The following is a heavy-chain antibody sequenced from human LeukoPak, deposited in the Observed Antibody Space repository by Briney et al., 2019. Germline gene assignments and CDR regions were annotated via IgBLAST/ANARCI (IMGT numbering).Heavy chain of an antibody. J-gene: IGHJ3*02. V-gene: IGHV3-21*01. CDR1: GFTFSSYS. CDR2: IISSSSYI. Sequence: GGSLRLSCAASGFTFSSYSMNWVRQAPGKGLEWVSYIISSSSYIYYADSVKGRFTISRDNAKNSLYLQMNSLRAEDTAVYYCARGWVGDHDAFDIWGQGTMGTVSS. CDR3: ARGWVGDHDAFDI. D-gene: IGHD2-21*01.